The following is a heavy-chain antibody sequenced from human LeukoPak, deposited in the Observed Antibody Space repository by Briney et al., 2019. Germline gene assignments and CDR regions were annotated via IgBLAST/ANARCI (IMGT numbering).Heavy chain of an antibody. CDR1: GGSISSSIYY. J-gene: IGHJ6*02. D-gene: IGHD2/OR15-2a*01. CDR2: IYYSGST. V-gene: IGHV4-39*01. Sequence: SETLSLTCTVSGGSISSSIYYWGWIRQPPGKGLEWIGSIYYSGSTYYNPSLKSRVTISVDTSKNQFSLKLSSVTAADTAVYYCARQVPPMVSIYYYYGMDVWGQGTTVTVSS. CDR3: ARQVPPMVSIYYYYGMDV.